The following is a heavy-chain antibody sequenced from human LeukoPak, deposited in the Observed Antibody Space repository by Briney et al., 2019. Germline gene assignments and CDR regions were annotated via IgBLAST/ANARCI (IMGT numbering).Heavy chain of an antibody. V-gene: IGHV4-34*01. CDR1: GGSFSGYY. CDR2: INHSGST. Sequence: SETLSLTCAVYGGSFSGYYWSWIRQPPGKGLEWIGEINHSGSTNYNPSLKSRVTISVDTSKNQFSLKLSSVTAADTAVYYRARRPRRLLDYWGQGTLVTVSS. D-gene: IGHD3-3*01. J-gene: IGHJ4*02. CDR3: ARRPRRLLDY.